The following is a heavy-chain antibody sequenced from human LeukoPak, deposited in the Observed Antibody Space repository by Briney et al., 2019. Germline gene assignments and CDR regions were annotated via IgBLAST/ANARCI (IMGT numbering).Heavy chain of an antibody. Sequence: GGSLRLSCAASGFTFSSYWMSWVRQAPGKGLEWVANIKQDGSEKYYVDTVKGRFTISRDNAKNSLYLQMNSLRAEDTAVYCCARDEGYCSSTSCYTAEYFQHWGQGTLVTVSS. J-gene: IGHJ1*01. CDR1: GFTFSSYW. CDR3: ARDEGYCSSTSCYTAEYFQH. CDR2: IKQDGSEK. V-gene: IGHV3-7*01. D-gene: IGHD2-2*02.